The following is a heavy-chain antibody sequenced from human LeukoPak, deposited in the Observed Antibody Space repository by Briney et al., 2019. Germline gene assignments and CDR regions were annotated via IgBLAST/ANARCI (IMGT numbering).Heavy chain of an antibody. J-gene: IGHJ6*03. CDR2: IKQDGSEK. CDR1: GFTFSSYW. V-gene: IGHV3-7*01. CDR3: ARPRGSSLTEYYDYMDV. D-gene: IGHD6-13*01. Sequence: GGSPRLSCSASGFTFSSYWMSWVRQAPGKGLEWVANIKQDGSEKYYVDSVKGRFTISRDNDKNSLYLQMNSLRAEDTAVYYCARPRGSSLTEYYDYMDVWGKGTTVTVSS.